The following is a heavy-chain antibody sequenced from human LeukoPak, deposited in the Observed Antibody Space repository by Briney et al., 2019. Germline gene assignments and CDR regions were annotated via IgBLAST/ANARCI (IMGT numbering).Heavy chain of an antibody. CDR3: ARQIASAGTAGFDL. CDR1: GGSISSYY. D-gene: IGHD6-13*01. J-gene: IGHJ4*02. CDR2: IYSTGST. Sequence: SETLSLTCTVSGGSISSYYYNWIRQPAHKGLDLIGRIYSTGSTNYNPSLKSRVTMSVDTSKNQFSLRLRSVTAADTAVYYCARQIASAGTAGFDLWGQGALVTVSS. V-gene: IGHV4-4*07.